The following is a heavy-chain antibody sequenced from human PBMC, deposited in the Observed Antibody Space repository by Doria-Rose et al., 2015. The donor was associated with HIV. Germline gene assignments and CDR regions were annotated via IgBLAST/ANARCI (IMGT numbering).Heavy chain of an antibody. J-gene: IGHJ4*02. V-gene: IGHV2-26*01. CDR1: GVSLSSPGMG. D-gene: IGHD6-13*01. Sequence: QITLKESGPVLVKPTETLTLTCTVSGVSLSSPGMGVSWIRQPPGKALEWLANIFSDDERSYTTSLKSRLTISRGTSNSQVVLTMTDMDPVDTATYYCARIKSSRWYHKYYFDFWGRGTLVIVSA. CDR3: ARIKSSRWYHKYYFDF. CDR2: IFSDDER.